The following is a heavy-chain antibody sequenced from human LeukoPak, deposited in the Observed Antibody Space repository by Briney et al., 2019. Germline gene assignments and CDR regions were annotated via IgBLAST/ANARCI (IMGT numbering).Heavy chain of an antibody. V-gene: IGHV1-18*01. CDR3: ASDLSQSGWYQGFDY. CDR1: GYSFTRYG. Sequence: ASVKVSCKASGYSFTRYGINWVRQAPGQGLEWMGWISAYNGDTNYAQKLQGRVTMTTDTSTSTVRMELRSLRSDDTAVYYCASDLSQSGWYQGFDYWGQGTLVTVSS. J-gene: IGHJ4*02. CDR2: ISAYNGDT. D-gene: IGHD6-19*01.